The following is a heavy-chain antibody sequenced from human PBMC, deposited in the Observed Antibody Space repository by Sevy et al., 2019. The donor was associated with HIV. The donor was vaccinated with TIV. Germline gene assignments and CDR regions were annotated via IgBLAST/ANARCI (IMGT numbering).Heavy chain of an antibody. CDR3: ASLLSAFDI. V-gene: IGHV3-30-3*01. CDR1: GFTFSSYA. Sequence: GGSLRLSCAASGFTFSSYAMHWARQAPGKGLEWVAVISYDGSNKYYADSVKGRFTISRDNSKNTLYLQMNSLRAEDTAVYYCASLLSAFDIWGQGTMVTVSS. CDR2: ISYDGSNK. D-gene: IGHD3-16*02. J-gene: IGHJ3*02.